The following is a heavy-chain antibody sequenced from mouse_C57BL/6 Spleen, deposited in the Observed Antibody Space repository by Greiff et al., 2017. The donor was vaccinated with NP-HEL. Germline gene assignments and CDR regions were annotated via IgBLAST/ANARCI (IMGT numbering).Heavy chain of an antibody. Sequence: VQLQQPGAELVMPGASVKLSCKASGYTFTSYWMHWVKQRPGQGLEWIGEIDPSDSYTNYNRKFKGKSTLTVDKSSSTAYMQLSSLTSEDSAVYYCARWLSYAMDYWGQGTSVTVSS. J-gene: IGHJ4*01. D-gene: IGHD2-2*01. CDR3: ARWLSYAMDY. CDR1: GYTFTSYW. V-gene: IGHV1-69*01. CDR2: IDPSDSYT.